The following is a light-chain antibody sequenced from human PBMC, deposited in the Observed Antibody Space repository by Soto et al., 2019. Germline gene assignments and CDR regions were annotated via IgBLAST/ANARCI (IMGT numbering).Light chain of an antibody. J-gene: IGKJ4*02. Sequence: DIQMTQSPSSLSASVGDRVTITCQASQDIKNYLNLYQQKSGKAPKLMIYDASDLETGVPSRFSGIGSGPDFTLTINSLQPEDIATYYCQQYDNLPLTLGGGTKVEIK. CDR3: QQYDNLPLT. CDR2: DAS. CDR1: QDIKNY. V-gene: IGKV1-33*01.